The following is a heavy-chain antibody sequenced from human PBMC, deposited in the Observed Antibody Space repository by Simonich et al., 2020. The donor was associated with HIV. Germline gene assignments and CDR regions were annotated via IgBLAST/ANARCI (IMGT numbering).Heavy chain of an antibody. V-gene: IGHV4-59*12. D-gene: IGHD3-10*01. J-gene: IGHJ4*02. CDR2: IYYSGST. CDR3: ARTSYYGSGSYYSDY. Sequence: QVQLQQWGAGLLKPSETLSLTCTVSGGSISSYYWSWIRQPPGKGLEWIGYIYYSGSTNYNPSLKSRVTISVDTSKNQFSLKLSSVTAADTAVYYCARTSYYGSGSYYSDYWGQGTLVTVSS. CDR1: GGSISSYY.